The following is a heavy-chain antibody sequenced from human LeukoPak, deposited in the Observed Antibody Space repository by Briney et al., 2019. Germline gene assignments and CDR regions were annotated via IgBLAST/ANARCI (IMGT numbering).Heavy chain of an antibody. CDR2: INHSGST. CDR3: ARGLRGIAAAGTRVNWFDP. Sequence: SETLSLTCAVYGGSFSGDYWSWIRQPPGKGLEWIGEINHSGSTNYNPSLKSRVTISVDTSKNQFSLKLSSVTAADTAVYYCARGLRGIAAAGTRVNWFDPWGQGTLVTVSS. J-gene: IGHJ5*02. D-gene: IGHD6-13*01. CDR1: GGSFSGDY. V-gene: IGHV4-34*01.